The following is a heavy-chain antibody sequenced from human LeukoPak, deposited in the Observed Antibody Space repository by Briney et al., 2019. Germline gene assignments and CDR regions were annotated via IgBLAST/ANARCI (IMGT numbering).Heavy chain of an antibody. D-gene: IGHD7-27*01. CDR1: GGSFSGYC. J-gene: IGHJ4*02. CDR3: ARHSRRLGPFDY. CDR2: INHDRTT. V-gene: IGHV4-34*01. Sequence: SDTLSLTCAVFGGSFSGYCWNWIRQPPGKGLEWIAEINHDRTTKYNPSLKSRVTISVDTSRNQLSLKLSSVTAADTAVDYCARHSRRLGPFDYWGQGTLVTVSS.